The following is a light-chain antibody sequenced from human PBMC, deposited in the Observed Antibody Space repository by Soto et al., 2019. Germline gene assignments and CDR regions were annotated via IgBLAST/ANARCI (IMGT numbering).Light chain of an antibody. J-gene: IGLJ1*01. Sequence: QSALTQPPSASGSLGQSLTISCTGTSSDIGAYIYVPWYQQHPGKAPKNIISEVSRRPSGVPERFSGSKSGNTASLTVSGLQADDEGHYYCSSYAGSNNFVFGTGTKVTVL. CDR3: SSYAGSNNFV. CDR1: SSDIGAYIY. CDR2: EVS. V-gene: IGLV2-8*01.